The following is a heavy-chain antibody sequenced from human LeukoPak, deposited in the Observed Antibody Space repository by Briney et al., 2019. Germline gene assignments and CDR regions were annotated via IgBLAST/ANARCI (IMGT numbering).Heavy chain of an antibody. CDR3: AKHVSGSLFYFDY. CDR2: ISGTGYNT. V-gene: IGHV3-23*01. CDR1: GFTFRNCA. Sequence: GGSLRLSCAASGFTFRNCAMSLVRQAPGKGLEWVSGISGTGYNTYYADSVKGRFTISRDNSKNTLYLQMNSLGADDTAVYYCAKHVSGSLFYFDYWGQRTLVTVSS. J-gene: IGHJ4*02. D-gene: IGHD3-10*01.